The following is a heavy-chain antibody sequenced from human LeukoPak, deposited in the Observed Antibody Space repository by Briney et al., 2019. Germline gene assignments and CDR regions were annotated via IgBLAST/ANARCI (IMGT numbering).Heavy chain of an antibody. Sequence: GRSLRLSCAASGFTFSRYGMHWVRQGPGKGLEWVAVIWYDGSKKYYADSVKGRFTISRDNSKNTLFLQMNSLRAEDTAVYYCARLTEQWLPFDHWGQGTLATVSS. J-gene: IGHJ4*02. V-gene: IGHV3-33*01. CDR1: GFTFSRYG. D-gene: IGHD6-19*01. CDR2: IWYDGSKK. CDR3: ARLTEQWLPFDH.